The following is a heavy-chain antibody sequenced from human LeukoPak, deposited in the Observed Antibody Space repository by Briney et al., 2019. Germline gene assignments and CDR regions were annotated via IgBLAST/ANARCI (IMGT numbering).Heavy chain of an antibody. Sequence: SETLSLTCAVYGGSFSGYYWSWIRQPPGKGLEWIGEINHSGSTNYNPSLRSRVTISVDTSKNQFSLRLSSVTAADTAVYYCARAPTVTTDNYYYGMDVRGQGTTVTVSS. CDR1: GGSFSGYY. V-gene: IGHV4-34*01. CDR2: INHSGST. J-gene: IGHJ6*02. CDR3: ARAPTVTTDNYYYGMDV. D-gene: IGHD4-11*01.